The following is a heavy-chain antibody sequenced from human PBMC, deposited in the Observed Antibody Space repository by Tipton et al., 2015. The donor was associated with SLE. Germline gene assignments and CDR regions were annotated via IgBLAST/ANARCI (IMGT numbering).Heavy chain of an antibody. V-gene: IGHV3-30-3*02. CDR2: ITYDGSNQ. D-gene: IGHD6-19*01. Sequence: SLRLSCAASGFSFTNFAMHWVRQAPGKGLEWVSLITYDGSNQYYADSVRGRFTISKDTSENTLHLQMNSLRSEDTGVYYCAKDAPSSSGWFFDYWGQGTPVTVSS. CDR3: AKDAPSSSGWFFDY. J-gene: IGHJ4*02. CDR1: GFSFTNFA.